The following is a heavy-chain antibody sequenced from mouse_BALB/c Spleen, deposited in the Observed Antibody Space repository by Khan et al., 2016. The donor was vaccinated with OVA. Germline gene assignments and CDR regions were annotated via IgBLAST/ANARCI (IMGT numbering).Heavy chain of an antibody. D-gene: IGHD2-10*01. CDR1: GYTFTNYW. CDR2: IYPGDGRT. J-gene: IGHJ2*01. CDR3: ARNAYFGNYFDS. V-gene: IGHV1S81*02. Sequence: QVHVKQSGAELVNPGTSVKLSCKASGYTFTNYWVHWVRQRPGQGLEWIGEIYPGDGRTIYNEKCKNKPSLTVDRSSSTAYMQLSSLTSEDSAVYYCARNAYFGNYFDSWAQGTTLTVSS.